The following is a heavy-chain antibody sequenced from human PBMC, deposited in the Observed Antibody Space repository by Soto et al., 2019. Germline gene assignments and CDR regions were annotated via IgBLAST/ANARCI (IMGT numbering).Heavy chain of an antibody. J-gene: IGHJ4*02. CDR1: GGTFSSYA. Sequence: ASVKVSCKASGGTFSSYAISWVRQAPGQGLEWMGGIIPIFGTANYAQKFQGRVTITADESTSTAYMELSSLRSEDTAVYYCARYYYDSSGYYPFAYWGQGTLVTVSS. CDR2: IIPIFGTA. D-gene: IGHD3-22*01. CDR3: ARYYYDSSGYYPFAY. V-gene: IGHV1-69*13.